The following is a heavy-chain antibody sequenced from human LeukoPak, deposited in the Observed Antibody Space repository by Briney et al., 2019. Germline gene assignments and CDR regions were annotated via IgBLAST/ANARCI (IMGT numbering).Heavy chain of an antibody. CDR1: GFTFSSYV. CDR2: ISGSGGST. CDR3: AKTESYDILTGYRDAFDI. D-gene: IGHD3-9*01. Sequence: QSGGSLRLSCAASGFTFSSYVMSWVRQAPGKGLEWVSAISGSGGSTYYADSVKGRFTISRDNSKNTLYLQMNSLRAEDTAVYYCAKTESYDILTGYRDAFDIWGQGTMVTVSS. V-gene: IGHV3-23*01. J-gene: IGHJ3*02.